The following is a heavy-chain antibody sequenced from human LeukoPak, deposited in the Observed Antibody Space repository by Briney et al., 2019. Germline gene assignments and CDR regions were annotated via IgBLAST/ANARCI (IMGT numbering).Heavy chain of an antibody. V-gene: IGHV4-59*12. CDR1: GGSISSYY. J-gene: IGHJ4*02. CDR3: AREIRSGYFYFDY. D-gene: IGHD5-12*01. Sequence: SETLSLTCTVSGGSISSYYWSWIRQPPGKGLEWIGYIYYSGSTNYNPSLKSRVTISVDTSKNQLSLKLTSVTAADTAMYSCAREIRSGYFYFDYWGQGTLVTVSS. CDR2: IYYSGST.